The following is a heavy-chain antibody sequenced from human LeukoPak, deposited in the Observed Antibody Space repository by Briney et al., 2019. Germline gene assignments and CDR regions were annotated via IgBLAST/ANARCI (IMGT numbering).Heavy chain of an antibody. D-gene: IGHD3-10*01. CDR2: IYHTGST. CDR3: ARGVLY. Sequence: PSETLSLTCDVSGYYISSGYYWGWIRQPPGKGLEWIGSIYHTGSTYYNPSLKSRVSISVDTSKNQFSLELSSVTAADTAVYYCARGVLYWGQGTLVTVSS. J-gene: IGHJ4*02. V-gene: IGHV4-38-2*01. CDR1: GYYISSGYY.